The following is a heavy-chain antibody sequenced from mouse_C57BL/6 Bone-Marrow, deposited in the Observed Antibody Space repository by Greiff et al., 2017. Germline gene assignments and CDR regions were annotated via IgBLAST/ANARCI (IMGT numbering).Heavy chain of an antibody. CDR3: ARQRLRKRGYAMDY. J-gene: IGHJ4*01. V-gene: IGHV1-81*01. CDR2: IYPRSGNT. Sequence: QVQLKQSGAELARPGASVKLSCKASGYTFTSYGISWVKQSTGQGLEWIGEIYPRSGNTYYNEKFKGKATLTADKSSSTAYMELRSLTSEDSAVYFCARQRLRKRGYAMDYWGQGTSVTVSS. D-gene: IGHD1-1*01. CDR1: GYTFTSYG.